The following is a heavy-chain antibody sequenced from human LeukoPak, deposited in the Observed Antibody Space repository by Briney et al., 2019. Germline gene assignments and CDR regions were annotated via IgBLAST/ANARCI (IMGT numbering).Heavy chain of an antibody. CDR2: ISSSSSTI. CDR1: GFTFSSYS. CDR3: ARDAPYYDILTGYSNFDY. Sequence: GGSLRLSCAASGFTFSSYSMNWVRQAPGKGLEWVSYISSSSSTIYYTDSVKGRFTISRDNAKNSLYLQMNSLRAEDTAVYYCARDAPYYDILTGYSNFDYWGQGTLVTVSS. D-gene: IGHD3-9*01. V-gene: IGHV3-48*01. J-gene: IGHJ4*02.